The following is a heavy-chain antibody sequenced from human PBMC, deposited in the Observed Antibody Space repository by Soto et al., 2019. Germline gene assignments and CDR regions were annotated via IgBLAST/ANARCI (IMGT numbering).Heavy chain of an antibody. CDR2: ISSNSAYI. Sequence: PGGSLRLSCAASGFTFRSFTMNWVRQAPGKGLEWVSTISSNSAYIYYTDALRGRFTISRDNAKNSLHLQMNSLRAEDTAVYYCTRDASRDSSARGWFDPWGPGTRGTVS. CDR1: GFTFRSFT. V-gene: IGHV3-21*01. CDR3: TRDASRDSSARGWFDP. J-gene: IGHJ5*02. D-gene: IGHD6-13*01.